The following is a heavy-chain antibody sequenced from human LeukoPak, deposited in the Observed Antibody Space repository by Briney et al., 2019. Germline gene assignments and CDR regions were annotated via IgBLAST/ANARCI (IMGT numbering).Heavy chain of an antibody. V-gene: IGHV4-59*02. CDR1: GGSVSSYY. J-gene: IGHJ6*03. CDR3: ARETSQKGAHYMDV. CDR2: IYYSGST. D-gene: IGHD3-16*01. Sequence: PSETLSLTCTVSGGSVSSYYWSWIRQPPGKGLEWIGYIYYSGSTNYKSSLKSRVTISVDTSKNQFSLKLSSVTAADTAVYYCARETSQKGAHYMDVWGKGTTVTISS.